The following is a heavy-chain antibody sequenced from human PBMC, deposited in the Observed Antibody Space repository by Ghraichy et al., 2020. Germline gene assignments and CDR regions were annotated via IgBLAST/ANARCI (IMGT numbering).Heavy chain of an antibody. J-gene: IGHJ4*02. Sequence: GGSLRLSCVASGLTFSTYWLSWVRQAPGKGLEWVANIKQDGSEKYYVDSMKGRFTISRDNAKSSLYLQMNSLRAEDTAVYYCASYTNGWTAEYWGQGTLVTVSS. CDR2: IKQDGSEK. CDR1: GLTFSTYW. CDR3: ASYTNGWTAEY. D-gene: IGHD6-19*01. V-gene: IGHV3-7*02.